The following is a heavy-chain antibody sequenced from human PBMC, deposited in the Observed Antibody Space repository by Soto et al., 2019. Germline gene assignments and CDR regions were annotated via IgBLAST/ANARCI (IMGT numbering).Heavy chain of an antibody. J-gene: IGHJ4*02. CDR1: GFTFNNYA. CDR2: ISGSGGST. Sequence: EVQLLESGGGLVQPGGSLRLSCAASGFTFNNYAMSWVRQAPGKGLEWVSAISGSGGSTHYADSVKGRFTISRDNSKNTLCLQMNSLRAEDTAVYYCSKLASGHYWTNGVSLLYYCDYWGQGAQVTVSS. CDR3: SKLASGHYWTNGVSLLYYCDY. D-gene: IGHD2-8*01. V-gene: IGHV3-23*01.